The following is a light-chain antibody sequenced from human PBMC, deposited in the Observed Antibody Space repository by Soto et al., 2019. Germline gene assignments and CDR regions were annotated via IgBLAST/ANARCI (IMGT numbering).Light chain of an antibody. CDR3: QQYNDWPIT. V-gene: IGKV3-15*01. J-gene: IGKJ5*01. Sequence: EIVMTQSPATLSVSPGERASFSRRASQSGSRNLAWYQQKPGQAPRLLIYGASTRATGVPARFSGRGSGTEFTLTISSLQSEDFAVYYCQQYNDWPITFGQGTRLEIK. CDR2: GAS. CDR1: QSGSRN.